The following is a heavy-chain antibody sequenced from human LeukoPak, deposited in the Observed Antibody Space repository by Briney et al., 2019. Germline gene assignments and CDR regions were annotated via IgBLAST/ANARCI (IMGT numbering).Heavy chain of an antibody. CDR3: ARQTSSGHLDY. J-gene: IGHJ4*02. Sequence: PGESLKISCKGSGYSFTSYWFGWVRQMPGKGLEWMGIIYPGDSDIRYSPSFQGQVTISADKSISTAYLQWSSLKASDSTMYYCARQTSSGHLDYWGQGTLVTVSS. CDR1: GYSFTSYW. D-gene: IGHD6-19*01. V-gene: IGHV5-51*01. CDR2: IYPGDSDI.